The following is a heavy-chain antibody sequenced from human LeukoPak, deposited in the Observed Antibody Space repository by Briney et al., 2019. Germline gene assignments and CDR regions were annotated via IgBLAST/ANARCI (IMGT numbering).Heavy chain of an antibody. CDR2: IYTSGST. V-gene: IGHV4-61*02. CDR1: GGSISSGSYY. D-gene: IGHD2-21*02. Sequence: SQTLSLTCTVSGGSISSGSYYWGWVRQPAGTGLEWIGRIYTSGSTNYNPSLKSRVTISVDTSKNQFSLKLSSVTAADTAVYYCASQDCGWFDPWGQGTLVTVSS. J-gene: IGHJ5*02. CDR3: ASQDCGWFDP.